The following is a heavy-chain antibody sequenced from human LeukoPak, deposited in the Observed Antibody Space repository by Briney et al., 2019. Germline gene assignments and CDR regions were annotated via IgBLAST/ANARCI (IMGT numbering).Heavy chain of an antibody. Sequence: GGSLRLSCAASGFTFSSYGMHWVCQAPGKGLEWVAVISYDGSNKYYADSVKGRFTISRDNSKNTLYLQMNSLRAEDTAVYYCARCFYSSGWYTVGAYYYYGMDVWGQGTTVTVSS. J-gene: IGHJ6*02. V-gene: IGHV3-30*19. CDR3: ARCFYSSGWYTVGAYYYYGMDV. CDR2: ISYDGSNK. CDR1: GFTFSSYG. D-gene: IGHD6-19*01.